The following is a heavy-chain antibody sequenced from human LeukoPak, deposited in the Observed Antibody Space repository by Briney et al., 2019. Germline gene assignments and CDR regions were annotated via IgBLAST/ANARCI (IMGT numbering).Heavy chain of an antibody. CDR2: IYYSGST. V-gene: IGHV4-39*07. D-gene: IGHD3-22*01. Sequence: SETLSLTCTVSGGSISTSNYYWGWIRQPPGKGLEWIGSIYYSGSTYYNPSLKSRVTISVDTSKNQFSLKLSSVTAADTAVYYCARALIDSSGYGYFDYWGQGTLVTVSS. J-gene: IGHJ4*02. CDR1: GGSISTSNYY. CDR3: ARALIDSSGYGYFDY.